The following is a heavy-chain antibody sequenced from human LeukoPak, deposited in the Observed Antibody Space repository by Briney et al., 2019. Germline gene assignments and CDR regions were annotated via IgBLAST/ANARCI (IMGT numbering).Heavy chain of an antibody. Sequence: ASVKVSCKTSGYTFTGIGSYLYWVRQAPGQGLEWVGWIHPNSGNTKSAQKFQGRVTMTRDTSISTAYMELSSLRADDTAVYYCARDGPSVMVEFDYWGQGTLVTVSS. V-gene: IGHV1-2*02. D-gene: IGHD5-18*01. J-gene: IGHJ4*02. CDR2: IHPNSGNT. CDR1: GYTFTGIGSY. CDR3: ARDGPSVMVEFDY.